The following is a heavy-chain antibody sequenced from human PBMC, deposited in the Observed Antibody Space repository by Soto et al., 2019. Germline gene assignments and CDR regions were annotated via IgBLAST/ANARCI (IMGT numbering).Heavy chain of an antibody. D-gene: IGHD6-13*01. Sequence: QVQLVQSGAEVKKPGASVKVSCKASGYTFTSYDINWVRQATGQGLEWMGWMNPNSGNTGYAQKFQGRVTMTRNNSISTAYMDLSSRRSEDTAVYYCARERSAAGTGWFDPWGQGTMVTVSS. CDR3: ARERSAAGTGWFDP. CDR1: GYTFTSYD. CDR2: MNPNSGNT. J-gene: IGHJ5*02. V-gene: IGHV1-8*01.